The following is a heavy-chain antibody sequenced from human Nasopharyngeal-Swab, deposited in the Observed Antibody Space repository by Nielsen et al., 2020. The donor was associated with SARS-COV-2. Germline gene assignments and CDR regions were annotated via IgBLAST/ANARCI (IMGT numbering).Heavy chain of an antibody. V-gene: IGHV3-48*01. J-gene: IGHJ4*02. CDR2: ITSSSSTR. CDR1: GFAFSDYS. CDR3: AKANTRDFDY. Sequence: GESLKISCAASGFAFSDYSMDWVRQAPGKGLEWVSYITSSSSTRYYADSVKGRFTVSRDNAKNSLYLQMNSLRAEDTAVYHCAKANTRDFDYWGQGTLVTVSS.